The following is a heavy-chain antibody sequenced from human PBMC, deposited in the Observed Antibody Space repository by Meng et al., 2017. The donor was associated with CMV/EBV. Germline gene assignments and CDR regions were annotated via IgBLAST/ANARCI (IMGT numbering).Heavy chain of an antibody. J-gene: IGHJ6*02. Sequence: GESLKISCAASGFTFSSYAMSWVRQAPGKGLEWVSAISGSGGSTYYADSVKGRFTISRDNARNTLYLQMDSLRAEDTAVYYCARPRGYGMDVWGQGTTVTVSS. V-gene: IGHV3-23*01. CDR2: ISGSGGST. CDR1: GFTFSSYA. D-gene: IGHD3-10*01. CDR3: ARPRGYGMDV.